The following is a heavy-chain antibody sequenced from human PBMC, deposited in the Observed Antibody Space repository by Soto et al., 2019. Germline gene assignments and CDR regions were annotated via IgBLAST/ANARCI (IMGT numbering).Heavy chain of an antibody. V-gene: IGHV5-51*01. J-gene: IGHJ6*02. CDR3: ARTYYYDSNYYYYGMDV. CDR1: GYSFTTYW. CDR2: IYPGDSDI. D-gene: IGHD3-10*01. Sequence: ESLKISCKGSGYSFTTYWIGWVRQMPGKGLEWMGIIYPGDSDIRYSPSFQGQVTISADKSISTAYLQWRSLKASDTAMYYCARTYYYDSNYYYYGMDVWGQGTTVTVSS.